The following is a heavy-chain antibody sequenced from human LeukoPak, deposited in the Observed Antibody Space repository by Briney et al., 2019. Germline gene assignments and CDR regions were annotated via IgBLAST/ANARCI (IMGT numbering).Heavy chain of an antibody. CDR2: IYYSGST. V-gene: IGHV4-59*08. J-gene: IGHJ4*02. Sequence: SETLSLTCTFSGGSISSYYWSWIRQPPGKGLEWIGYIYYSGSTNYNPSLKSRVTISVDTSKNQFSLKLSSVTAADTAVYYCARHKGSGYDYWGQGTLVTVSS. CDR3: ARHKGSGYDY. D-gene: IGHD3-22*01. CDR1: GGSISSYY.